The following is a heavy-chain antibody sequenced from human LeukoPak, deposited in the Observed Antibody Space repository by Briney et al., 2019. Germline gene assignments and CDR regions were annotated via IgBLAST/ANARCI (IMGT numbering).Heavy chain of an antibody. Sequence: QTGGSLRLSCAASGFTVSSNYMSWVRQAPGKGLEWVSVIYSGGSTYYADSVKGRFTISRDNSKNTLYLQMNSLRAEDTAVYYCEAGDSSGYYPYYFDYWGQGTLVTVSS. V-gene: IGHV3-53*01. CDR2: IYSGGST. CDR1: GFTVSSNY. CDR3: EAGDSSGYYPYYFDY. D-gene: IGHD3-22*01. J-gene: IGHJ4*02.